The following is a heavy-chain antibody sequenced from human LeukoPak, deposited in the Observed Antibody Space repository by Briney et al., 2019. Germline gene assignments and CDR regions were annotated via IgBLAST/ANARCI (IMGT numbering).Heavy chain of an antibody. CDR3: AKAGYYYDSSGYVY. Sequence: PGGSLRLSCAASGFTFSSYAMSWVRRAPGKGLEWVSAISGSGGSTYYADSVKGRFTISRDNSKNTLYLQMNSLRAEDTAVYYCAKAGYYYDSSGYVYWGQGTLVTVSS. CDR1: GFTFSSYA. CDR2: ISGSGGST. J-gene: IGHJ4*02. V-gene: IGHV3-23*01. D-gene: IGHD3-22*01.